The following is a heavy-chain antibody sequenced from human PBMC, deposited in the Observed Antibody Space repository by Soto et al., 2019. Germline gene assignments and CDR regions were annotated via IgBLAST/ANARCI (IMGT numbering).Heavy chain of an antibody. J-gene: IGHJ4*02. V-gene: IGHV4-59*08. CDR3: ARHNQDYYCSSTSCYFDY. D-gene: IGHD2-2*01. CDR2: IYYSGST. CDR1: GGSISSYY. Sequence: SETLSLTCTVSGGSISSYYWSWIRQPPGKGLEWIGYIYYSGSTNYNPSLKSRVTISVDTSKNQFSLKLSSVTAADTAVYYCARHNQDYYCSSTSCYFDYWGQGTLVTVSS.